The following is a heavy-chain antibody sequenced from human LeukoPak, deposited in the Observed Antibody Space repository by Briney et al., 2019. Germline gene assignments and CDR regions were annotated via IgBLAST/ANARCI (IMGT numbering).Heavy chain of an antibody. CDR3: ARDYSEWEPLPGY. CDR1: GFTFSSYW. Sequence: GGSLRLSCAASGFTFSSYWMSWVRQAPGKGLEWVANIKQDGSEKYYVDSVKGRFTISRDNAKNSLYLQMNSLRAEDTAVYYCARDYSEWEPLPGYWGQGTLVTVSS. V-gene: IGHV3-7*01. D-gene: IGHD1-26*01. CDR2: IKQDGSEK. J-gene: IGHJ4*02.